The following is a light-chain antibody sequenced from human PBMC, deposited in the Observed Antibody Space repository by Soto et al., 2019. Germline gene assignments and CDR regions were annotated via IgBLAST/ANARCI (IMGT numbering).Light chain of an antibody. V-gene: IGKV3-20*01. J-gene: IGKJ4*01. CDR3: PQYGRSPLS. CDR1: QSVSRSY. CDR2: GAS. Sequence: EIVLTQSPGTLSLSPGERATLSCRASQSVSRSYLAWYQQKPGQAPRLLIYGASSRATGIPDRFSGSGSGTDFTLTISRLEPEDFAVYYCPQYGRSPLSFGGGTKVEIK.